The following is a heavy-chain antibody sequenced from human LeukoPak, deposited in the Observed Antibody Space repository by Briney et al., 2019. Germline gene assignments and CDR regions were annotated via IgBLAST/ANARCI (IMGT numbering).Heavy chain of an antibody. Sequence: ASVTVSCKASGYTFTGYYMHWVRQAPGQGLEWMGWINPNSGGTNYAQKFQGRVTMTRDTSISTAYMELSRLRSDDTAVYYCARVSRTYYDFWSGYFVYWGQGTLVTVSS. V-gene: IGHV1-2*02. CDR2: INPNSGGT. CDR1: GYTFTGYY. CDR3: ARVSRTYYDFWSGYFVY. D-gene: IGHD3-3*01. J-gene: IGHJ4*02.